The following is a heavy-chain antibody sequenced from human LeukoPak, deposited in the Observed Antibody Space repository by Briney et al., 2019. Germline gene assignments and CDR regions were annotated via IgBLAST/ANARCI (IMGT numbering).Heavy chain of an antibody. CDR1: GGSISSGGYY. V-gene: IGHV4-31*03. D-gene: IGHD3-22*01. Sequence: PSQTLSLTCTVSGGSISSGGYYWSWIRQHPGKGLEWIGYIYYSGSTYYNPSLKSRVTISVDTSKNQFSLKLSSVTAADTAVYYCATDYYDSSGYYPGTYWGQGTLVTVPS. J-gene: IGHJ4*02. CDR2: IYYSGST. CDR3: ATDYYDSSGYYPGTY.